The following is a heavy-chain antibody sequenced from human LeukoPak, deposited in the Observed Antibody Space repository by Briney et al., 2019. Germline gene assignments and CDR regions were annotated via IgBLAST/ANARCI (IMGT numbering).Heavy chain of an antibody. V-gene: IGHV1-46*01. Sequence: ASVKVSCKASGYTFTSYDMHWVRQAPGQGLEWMGIINPSGDSTSYAQKFQGRVTMTRDTSTSTVYMELSSLRAEDTALYYCAQVTGHYGLFHWGQGTLVTVSS. D-gene: IGHD3-10*01. CDR1: GYTFTSYD. CDR2: INPSGDST. CDR3: AQVTGHYGLFH. J-gene: IGHJ4*02.